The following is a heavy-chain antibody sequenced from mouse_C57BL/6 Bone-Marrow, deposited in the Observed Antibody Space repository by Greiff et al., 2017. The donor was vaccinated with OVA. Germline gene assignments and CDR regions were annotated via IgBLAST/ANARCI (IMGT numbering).Heavy chain of an antibody. V-gene: IGHV1-7*01. CDR3: ARQDYYGSSPAWFAY. Sequence: QVQLKESGAELAKPGASVKLSCKASGYTFTSYWMHWVKQRPGQGLEWIGYINPSSGYPKYNQKFKDKATLTADKSSSTAYMQLSSLTYEDSAVYYCARQDYYGSSPAWFAYWGQGTLVTVSA. CDR2: INPSSGYP. D-gene: IGHD1-1*01. J-gene: IGHJ3*01. CDR1: GYTFTSYW.